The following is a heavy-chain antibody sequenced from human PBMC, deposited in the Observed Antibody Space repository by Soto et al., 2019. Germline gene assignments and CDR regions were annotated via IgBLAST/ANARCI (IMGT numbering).Heavy chain of an antibody. D-gene: IGHD2-15*01. CDR1: GYTFTSYD. Sequence: GASVKVSCKASGYTFTSYDINWVRQATGQGLEWMGWMSPNSGNTGYAQKFQGRVTMTRNTSISTAYMELSSLRAEDTAVYYCARVRIAGNYYYYYGMDVWGQGTTVTVSS. J-gene: IGHJ6*02. CDR2: MSPNSGNT. V-gene: IGHV1-8*01. CDR3: ARVRIAGNYYYYYGMDV.